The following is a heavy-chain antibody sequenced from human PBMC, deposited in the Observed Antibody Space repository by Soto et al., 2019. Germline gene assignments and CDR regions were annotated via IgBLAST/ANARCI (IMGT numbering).Heavy chain of an antibody. Sequence: PSETLSLTCTVSGGSISSYYWSWIRQPPGKGLEWIGYIYYSGSTNYNPSLKSRVTISVDTSKNQFSLKLSSVTAADTAVYYCARFKGCRGGSCYSYFDYWGQGTLVTVSS. CDR3: ARFKGCRGGSCYSYFDY. V-gene: IGHV4-59*13. J-gene: IGHJ4*02. CDR2: IYYSGST. CDR1: GGSISSYY. D-gene: IGHD2-15*01.